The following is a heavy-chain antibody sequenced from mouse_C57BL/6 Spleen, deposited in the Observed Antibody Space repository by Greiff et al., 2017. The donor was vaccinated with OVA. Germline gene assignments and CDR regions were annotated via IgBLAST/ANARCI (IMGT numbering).Heavy chain of an antibody. Sequence: QVQLQQPGAELVMPGASVKLSCKASGYTFTSYWMHWVKQRPGQGLEWIGEIDPSDSYTNYNQKFKGKSTLTVDKSSSTAYMQLSSLTSEDSAVYYGARGGYYGNHYFDYWGQGTTLTVSS. J-gene: IGHJ2*01. D-gene: IGHD2-1*01. CDR3: ARGGYYGNHYFDY. CDR1: GYTFTSYW. V-gene: IGHV1-69*01. CDR2: IDPSDSYT.